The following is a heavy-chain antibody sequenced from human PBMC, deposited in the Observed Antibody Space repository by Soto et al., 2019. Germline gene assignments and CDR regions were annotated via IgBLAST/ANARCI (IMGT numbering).Heavy chain of an antibody. CDR2: LIPMLGTA. Sequence: QVQLVQSGAEVKKPGSAVKVSCKASGGSFIRHATSWVRQAPGQGLEWMGGLIPMLGTANYAQKFQGRITITADESTSTAYMELNSLRSEDTAVYYCARLGHYYDSSGYYWCQGSLLTVSS. CDR3: ARLGHYYDSSGYY. D-gene: IGHD3-22*01. CDR1: GGSFIRHA. V-gene: IGHV1-69*01. J-gene: IGHJ4*02.